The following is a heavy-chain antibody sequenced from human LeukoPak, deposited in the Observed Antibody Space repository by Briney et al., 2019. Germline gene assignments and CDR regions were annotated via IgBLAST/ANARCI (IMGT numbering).Heavy chain of an antibody. V-gene: IGHV4-59*01. CDR1: GGSISSYY. CDR3: ARGSIVGATMMGF. J-gene: IGHJ4*02. D-gene: IGHD1-26*01. Sequence: SETLSLTCTVSGGSISSYYWSWIRQPPGKGLEWIGYIYYSGSTNYNPSLKSRVTISVDTSKNQFSLKLSSVTAADTAVYYCARGSIVGATMMGFWGQGTLV. CDR2: IYYSGST.